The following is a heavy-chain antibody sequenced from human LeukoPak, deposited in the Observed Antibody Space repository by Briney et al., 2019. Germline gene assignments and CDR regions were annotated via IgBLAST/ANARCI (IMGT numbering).Heavy chain of an antibody. J-gene: IGHJ5*02. D-gene: IGHD3-10*01. CDR3: ARERLYYGSGLNWFDP. V-gene: IGHV4-30-2*01. CDR2: IYHSGST. CDR1: GGSISSGGYS. Sequence: SQTLSLTCAVSGGSISSGGYSWSWIRQPPGKGLEWIGYIYHSGSTYYNPSLKSRVTISVDRSKNQFSLKLSSVTAADTAVYYCARERLYYGSGLNWFDPWGQGTLVTASS.